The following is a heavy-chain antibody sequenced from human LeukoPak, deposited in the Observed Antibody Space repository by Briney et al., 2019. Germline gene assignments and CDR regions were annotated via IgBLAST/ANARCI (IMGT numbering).Heavy chain of an antibody. CDR2: IYYSGST. J-gene: IGHJ3*02. V-gene: IGHV4-39*07. D-gene: IGHD2-21*02. CDR1: GGSISSSSYY. CDR3: ARVGCGGDCPLGGAFDI. Sequence: SETLSLTCTVSGGSISSSSYYWGWIRQPPGKGLEWIGSIYYSGSTYYNPSLKSRVTISVDTSKNQFSLKLSSVTAADTAVYYCARVGCGGDCPLGGAFDIWGQGTMVTVSS.